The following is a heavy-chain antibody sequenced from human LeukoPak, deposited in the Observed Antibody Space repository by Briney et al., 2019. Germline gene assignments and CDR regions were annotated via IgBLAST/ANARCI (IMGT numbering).Heavy chain of an antibody. J-gene: IGHJ3*02. CDR1: GYTFTGYY. V-gene: IGHV1-2*02. CDR3: ARESSSQELGYRYNHDAFDI. Sequence: ASVKVSCKASGYTFTGYYMHWVRQAPGQGLEWMGWINPNSGGTNYAQKFQGRVTKTRDTSISTAYMELSRLRSDDTAVYHCARESSSQELGYRYNHDAFDIWGQGTMVTVSS. CDR2: INPNSGGT. D-gene: IGHD3-16*02.